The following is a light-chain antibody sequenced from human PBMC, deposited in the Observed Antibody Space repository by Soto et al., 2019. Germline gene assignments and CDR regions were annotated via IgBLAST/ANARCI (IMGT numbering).Light chain of an antibody. V-gene: IGKV3-15*01. J-gene: IGKJ1*01. CDR3: QQYFEWPSMT. CDR1: ETVATN. Sequence: VMTQSPATLSVSPGEGATLSCWASETVATNLAWYQQKPGQAPWLLISGASTRAAGISDRFRGSGSGTKFTLTISSQRSEDSGIYYCQQYFEWPSMTFGQGTKVEI. CDR2: GAS.